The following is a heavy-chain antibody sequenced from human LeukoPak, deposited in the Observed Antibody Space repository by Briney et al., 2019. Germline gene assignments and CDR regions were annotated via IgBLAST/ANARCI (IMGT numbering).Heavy chain of an antibody. CDR2: VICNGGST. CDR1: GFTFNNYK. CDR3: ARGGVIFCGSRGCGDAFDI. D-gene: IGHD2-15*01. J-gene: IGHJ3*02. V-gene: IGHV3-20*04. Sequence: AGSLTLSCAASGFTFNNYKRRWVRHAPRGGLEWGSGVICNGGSTVYAASVKGRFTISGDNAKNSLYLQMSSLRAGDTVFCYCARGGVIFCGSRGCGDAFDIWGEGAMVSVSS.